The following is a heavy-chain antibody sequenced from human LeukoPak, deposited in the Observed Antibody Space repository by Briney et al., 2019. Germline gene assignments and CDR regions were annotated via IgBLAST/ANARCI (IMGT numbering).Heavy chain of an antibody. J-gene: IGHJ4*02. CDR2: ISSSGSTI. V-gene: IGHV3-11*01. Sequence: GGSLRLSCVASGFTFSDYYMSWLRRAPGKGLEWVSYISSSGSTIYYADSVKGRFTISRDNAKTSLYLQMHSLRAEATAVYYCARDHEYTSSWWDYWGQGTLVTVSS. CDR3: ARDHEYTSSWWDY. CDR1: GFTFSDYY. D-gene: IGHD6-13*01.